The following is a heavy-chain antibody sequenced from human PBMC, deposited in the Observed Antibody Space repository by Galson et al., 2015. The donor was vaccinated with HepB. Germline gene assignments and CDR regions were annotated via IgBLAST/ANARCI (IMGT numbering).Heavy chain of an antibody. CDR3: ARRPKYCTNGVCYFPRPPEEKHNWFDP. CDR2: IYWNDDK. D-gene: IGHD2-8*01. J-gene: IGHJ5*02. Sequence: PALVKPTQTLTLTCTFSGFSLSTSGVGVGWIRQPPGKALEWLALIYWNDDKRYSPSLKSRLTITKDTSKNQVVLTMTNMDPVDTATYYCARRPKYCTNGVCYFPRPPEEKHNWFDPWGQGTLVTVSS. CDR1: GFSLSTSGVG. V-gene: IGHV2-5*01.